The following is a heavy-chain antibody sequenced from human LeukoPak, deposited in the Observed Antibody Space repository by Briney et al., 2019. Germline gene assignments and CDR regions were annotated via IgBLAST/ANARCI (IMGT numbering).Heavy chain of an antibody. CDR3: AKGVFGVNRAFDY. V-gene: IGHV3-23*01. D-gene: IGHD3-3*01. Sequence: PGGSLRLSCEASGFTFNTCAMSWVRQAPGKGLEWVSAISESGSGTYYADSAKGRFTISRDNSKNTLYLQMNSLRVDASALYYCAKGVFGVNRAFDYWGQGTLVTVSS. CDR1: GFTFNTCA. CDR2: ISESGSGT. J-gene: IGHJ4*02.